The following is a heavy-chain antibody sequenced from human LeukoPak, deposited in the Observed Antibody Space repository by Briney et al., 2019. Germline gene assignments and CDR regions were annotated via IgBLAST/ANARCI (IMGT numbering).Heavy chain of an antibody. Sequence: PSETLSLTCTVSGDSISSGDYYWSWIRQPAGKGLEWIGRISSSGSTNYNPSLKSRVTISVDTSKNQFSLKLSSVTAADTAVYYCARSITMIVVWERYFDYWGQGTLVTVSS. CDR3: ARSITMIVVWERYFDY. CDR1: GDSISSGDYY. CDR2: ISSSGST. V-gene: IGHV4-61*02. D-gene: IGHD3-22*01. J-gene: IGHJ4*02.